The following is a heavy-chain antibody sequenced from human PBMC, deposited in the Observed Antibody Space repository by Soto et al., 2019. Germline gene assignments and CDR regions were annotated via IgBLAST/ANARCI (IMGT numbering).Heavy chain of an antibody. J-gene: IGHJ5*02. Sequence: QVQLVQSGAAVKKPGASVKFSCKASGYTFTSYGITWVRQAPGQGLEWMGWISAYNGNTNYAQKLQGRVTMTTDTSTSTAYMELRSLRSDDTAVYYCARRVPGIAAADTNWFDPWGQGTLVTVSS. CDR1: GYTFTSYG. D-gene: IGHD6-13*01. CDR3: ARRVPGIAAADTNWFDP. CDR2: ISAYNGNT. V-gene: IGHV1-18*01.